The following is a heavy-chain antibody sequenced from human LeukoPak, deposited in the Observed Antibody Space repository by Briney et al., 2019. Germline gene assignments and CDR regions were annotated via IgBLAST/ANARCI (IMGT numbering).Heavy chain of an antibody. CDR3: TTDGIMVDY. J-gene: IGHJ4*02. V-gene: IGHV3-15*01. Sequence: PGGSLRLSCAASGFTFSNAWMSWVRQAPGKGLEWAGRIKSKTDGGTTDYAAPVKGRFTISRDDSKNTLYLQMNSLKTEDTAVYYCTTDGIMVDYWGQGTLVTVSS. CDR2: IKSKTDGGTT. CDR1: GFTFSNAW. D-gene: IGHD4/OR15-4a*01.